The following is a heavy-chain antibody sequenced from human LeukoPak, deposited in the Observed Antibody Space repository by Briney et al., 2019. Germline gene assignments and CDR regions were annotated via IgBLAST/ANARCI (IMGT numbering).Heavy chain of an antibody. CDR2: IYHSGST. J-gene: IGHJ4*02. D-gene: IGHD3-10*01. CDR3: ARVPPYGSVDY. Sequence: MTSETLSLTCTVSGYSISSGYYWGWIRQPPGKGLEWIGSIYHSGSTYYNPSLKSRVTISVDTSKNQFSLKLSSVTAADTAVYYCARVPPYGSVDYWGQGTLVTVSS. CDR1: GYSISSGYY. V-gene: IGHV4-38-2*02.